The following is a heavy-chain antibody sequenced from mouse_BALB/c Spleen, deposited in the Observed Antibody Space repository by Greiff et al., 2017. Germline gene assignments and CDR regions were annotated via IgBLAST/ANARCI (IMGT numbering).Heavy chain of an antibody. Sequence: EVMLVESGGGLVQPGGSRKLSCAASGFSFSSFGMHWVRQAPEKGLGWVAYISSGSSTIYYADTVKGRFTISRDNPKNTLFLQMTSLRSEDTAMYYCARSRNYGYGDYWGRGTTLTVSS. CDR2: ISSGSSTI. CDR3: ARSRNYGYGDY. D-gene: IGHD1-2*01. J-gene: IGHJ2*01. CDR1: GFSFSSFG. V-gene: IGHV5-17*02.